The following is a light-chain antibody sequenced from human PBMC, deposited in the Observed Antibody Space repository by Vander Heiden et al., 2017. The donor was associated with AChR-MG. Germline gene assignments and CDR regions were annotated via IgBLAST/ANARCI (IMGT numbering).Light chain of an antibody. CDR3: QAWDSSTFYV. V-gene: IGLV3-1*01. J-gene: IGLJ1*01. CDR2: QDS. Sequence: SYERTLPPSVSVSQGQTASITCSGDKLGDKYACWYQQKPGESPVLVIYQDSKRPSGIPERFSDSNSENTATLTISETQAMDDADYYCQAWDSSTFYVFGTGTKLTVL. CDR1: KLGDKY.